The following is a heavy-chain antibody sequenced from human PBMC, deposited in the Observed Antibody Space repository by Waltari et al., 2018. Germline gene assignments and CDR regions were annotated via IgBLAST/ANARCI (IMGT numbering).Heavy chain of an antibody. J-gene: IGHJ4*02. D-gene: IGHD2-15*01. CDR1: GGSFSGYY. V-gene: IGHV4-34*01. CDR2: INYSGDT. Sequence: QVQLQQWGAGLLKPSETLSLTCAVYGGSFSGYYWSWIRQPPGKGLEWIAEINYSGDTNYNPSLKSRVTMSVDTSNKQFSLNLSSVTAADTAVYSCARLLSGRGGGKPGYFDSWGQGTLVTVSS. CDR3: ARLLSGRGGGKPGYFDS.